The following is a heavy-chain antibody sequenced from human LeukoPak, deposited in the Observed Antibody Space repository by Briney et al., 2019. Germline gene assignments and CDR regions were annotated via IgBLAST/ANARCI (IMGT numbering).Heavy chain of an antibody. CDR2: ISGTSGGT. CDR3: AKGFAFDS. J-gene: IGHJ4*02. CDR1: GFNFENFD. Sequence: GGSLRLSCAASGFNFENFDMSWGRQTAGKGLEWVSSISGTSGGTYYADSVKGRFTISRDNSKNTLYLQMNSLGAEDTALYYCAKGFAFDSWGQGTPVTVSS. V-gene: IGHV3-23*01. D-gene: IGHD3-3*01.